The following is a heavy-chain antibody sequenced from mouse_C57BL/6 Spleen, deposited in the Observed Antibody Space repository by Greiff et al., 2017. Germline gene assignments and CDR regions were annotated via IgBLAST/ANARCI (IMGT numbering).Heavy chain of an antibody. J-gene: IGHJ4*01. V-gene: IGHV5-17*01. Sequence: EVKLMESGGGLVKPGGSLKLSCAASGFTFSDYGMHWVRQAPEKGLEWVAYISSGSSTIYYADTVKGRFPISRDNAKNTLFLQMTSLRSEDTAMYYCARPDYYGSSYDAMDYWGQGTSVTVSS. CDR2: ISSGSSTI. CDR1: GFTFSDYG. D-gene: IGHD1-1*01. CDR3: ARPDYYGSSYDAMDY.